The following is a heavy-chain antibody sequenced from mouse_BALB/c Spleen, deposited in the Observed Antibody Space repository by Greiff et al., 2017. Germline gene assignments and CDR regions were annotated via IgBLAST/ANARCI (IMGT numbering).Heavy chain of an antibody. Sequence: EVNVVESGGGLVKPGGSLKLSCAASGFTFSSYAMSWVRQSPEKRLEWVAEISSGGSYTYYPDTVTGRFTISRDNAKNTLYLEMSSLRSEDTAMYYCARGGGSYYFDYWGQGTTLTVSS. J-gene: IGHJ2*01. V-gene: IGHV5-9-4*01. CDR2: ISSGGSYT. CDR3: ARGGGSYYFDY. CDR1: GFTFSSYA.